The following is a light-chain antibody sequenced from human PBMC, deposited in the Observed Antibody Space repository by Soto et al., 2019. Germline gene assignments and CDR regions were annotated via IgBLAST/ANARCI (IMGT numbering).Light chain of an antibody. CDR3: SSYTTTSTYV. V-gene: IGLV2-14*04. Sequence: SPGQSITISCTGTSSDVGGYNYVSWYQQYPGKAPKLMIYHVINRPSGVSDRFSGSKSGNSASLTISGLQAEDEADYYCSSYTTTSTYVFGTGP. J-gene: IGLJ1*01. CDR2: HVI. CDR1: SSDVGGYNY.